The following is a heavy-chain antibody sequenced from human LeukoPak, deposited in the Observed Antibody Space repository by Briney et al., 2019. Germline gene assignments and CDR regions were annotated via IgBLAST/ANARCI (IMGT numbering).Heavy chain of an antibody. Sequence: GGSLRLSCAASGFTFSSYAMHWVRQAPGKGLEWVAVIPYDGSNKYYADSVKGRFTISRDNSKNTLYLQMNSLRAEDTAVYYCARPSLAALDYWGQGTLVTVSS. D-gene: IGHD6-13*01. CDR1: GFTFSSYA. CDR3: ARPSLAALDY. V-gene: IGHV3-30*04. CDR2: IPYDGSNK. J-gene: IGHJ4*02.